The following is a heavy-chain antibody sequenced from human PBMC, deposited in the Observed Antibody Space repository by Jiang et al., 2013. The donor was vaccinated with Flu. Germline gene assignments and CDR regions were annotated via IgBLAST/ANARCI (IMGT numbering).Heavy chain of an antibody. Sequence: SLKISCKGSGYSFTNYWIGWVRQMPGKGLEWMGIIYPGDSDTRYSPSFQGQVTISADRSISTAYLQWSSLKASDTAMYYCARRSGSGWYYFDYWGQGTLVTVSS. D-gene: IGHD6-19*01. J-gene: IGHJ4*02. CDR2: IYPGDSDT. CDR1: GYSFTNYW. CDR3: ARRSGSGWYYFDY. V-gene: IGHV5-51*01.